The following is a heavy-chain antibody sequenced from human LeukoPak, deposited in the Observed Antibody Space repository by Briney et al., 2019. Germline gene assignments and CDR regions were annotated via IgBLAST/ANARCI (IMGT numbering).Heavy chain of an antibody. Sequence: PSETLSLTCTVSGGSISSYYWSWIRQPPRKGLEWIGYIYTSGSTNYNPSLTSRVTISVDTSKNQFSLKLSSVTAADTAVYYCASHGTGQKAFDIWGHGTTVTVSS. CDR1: GGSISSYY. V-gene: IGHV4-4*09. J-gene: IGHJ3*02. D-gene: IGHD1-14*01. CDR3: ASHGTGQKAFDI. CDR2: IYTSGST.